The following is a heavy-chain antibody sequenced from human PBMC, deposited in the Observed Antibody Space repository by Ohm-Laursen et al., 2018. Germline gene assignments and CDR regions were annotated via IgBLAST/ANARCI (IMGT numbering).Heavy chain of an antibody. Sequence: SLRLSCSASGFTFSSYGMSWVRQAPGKGLEWVSDITVSGNTYYADSVKGRFSISRDNSKNTLSLQMNSLRAEDTAVYYCARGAPYYYENSGYSYVGYTDYWGQGTLVTVSS. CDR3: ARGAPYYYENSGYSYVGYTDY. J-gene: IGHJ4*02. CDR1: GFTFSSYG. D-gene: IGHD3-22*01. V-gene: IGHV3-23*01. CDR2: ITVSGNT.